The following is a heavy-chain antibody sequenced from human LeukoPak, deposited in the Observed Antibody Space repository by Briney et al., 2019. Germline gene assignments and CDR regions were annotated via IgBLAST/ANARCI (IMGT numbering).Heavy chain of an antibody. CDR3: ARVGYYDSSGYFTLFDY. D-gene: IGHD3-22*01. CDR1: GGSISSGGYY. V-gene: IGHV4-31*03. Sequence: SETLSLTCTVSGGSISSGGYYWSWIRQHPGKGLERIGYIYYSGSTYYNPSLKSRVTISVDTSKNQFSLKLSSVTAADTAVYYCARVGYYDSSGYFTLFDYWGQGTLVTVSS. J-gene: IGHJ4*02. CDR2: IYYSGST.